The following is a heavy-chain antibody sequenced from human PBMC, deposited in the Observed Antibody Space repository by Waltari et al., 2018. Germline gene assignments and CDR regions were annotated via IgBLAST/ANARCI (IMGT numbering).Heavy chain of an antibody. D-gene: IGHD4-17*01. J-gene: IGHJ3*02. V-gene: IGHV4-61*09. Sequence: QVQLQESGPGLVKPSQTLSLTCTVSGGSISSGSYYWSWIRPPAGKGLEWIGYIYTMGSTNTNPSLKSRFTISVDTSKNQFSLKLSSVTAADTAVYYCARTVTTIGAFDIWGQGTMVTVSS. CDR3: ARTVTTIGAFDI. CDR1: GGSISSGSYY. CDR2: IYTMGST.